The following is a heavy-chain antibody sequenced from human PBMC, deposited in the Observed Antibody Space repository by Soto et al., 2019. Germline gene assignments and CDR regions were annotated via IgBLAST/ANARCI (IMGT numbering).Heavy chain of an antibody. Sequence: EVQLVESGGGLVQPGGSLRLSCAASGFTVTSNYMRWVRQAPGKGLEWVSIIHSGGNTYYADSVKGRFTISRDNSKNTLFLQMNSLRDEDTAVYYFATDRMGFVDWGQGTPVTVSS. CDR2: IHSGGNT. D-gene: IGHD1-26*01. J-gene: IGHJ4*02. V-gene: IGHV3-66*01. CDR3: ATDRMGFVD. CDR1: GFTVTSNY.